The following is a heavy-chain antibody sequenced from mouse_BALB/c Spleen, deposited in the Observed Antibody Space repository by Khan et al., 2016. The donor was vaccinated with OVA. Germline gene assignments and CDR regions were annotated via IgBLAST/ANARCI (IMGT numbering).Heavy chain of an antibody. D-gene: IGHD2-14*01. J-gene: IGHJ3*01. CDR2: ISYSGST. V-gene: IGHV3-2*02. Sequence: EVQLQESGPGLVKPSQSLSLTCTVTGYSITSDYAWNWIRQFPRNKLEWMGYISYSGSTSYNPSLKSRIPITRDTSKNQFFLQLNSVTTEDTATYFCARSGYEAWFAYWGQGTLVTVSA. CDR1: GYSITSDYA. CDR3: ARSGYEAWFAY.